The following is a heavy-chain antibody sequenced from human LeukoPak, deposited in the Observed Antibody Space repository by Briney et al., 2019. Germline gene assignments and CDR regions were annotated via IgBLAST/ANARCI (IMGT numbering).Heavy chain of an antibody. CDR1: GDSVSSNSAA. CDR3: AGALGTGWSSY. V-gene: IGHV6-1*01. CDR2: TYYRSKWYN. J-gene: IGHJ4*02. Sequence: SQTLSLTCAISGDSVSSNSAAWIWIRQSPSRGLEWLGRTYYRSKWYNDYAISVKSRMTINADTSKNQFSLQLDSVTAEDTAVYYCAGALGTGWSSYWGQGTLVTVSS. D-gene: IGHD6-19*01.